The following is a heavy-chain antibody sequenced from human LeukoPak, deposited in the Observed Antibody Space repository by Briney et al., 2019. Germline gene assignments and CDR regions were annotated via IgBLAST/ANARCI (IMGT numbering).Heavy chain of an antibody. CDR3: ARQEGPDY. CDR1: GFTFSSYG. CDR2: ISGSGAST. J-gene: IGHJ4*02. V-gene: IGHV3-23*01. Sequence: GGTLRLSCAASGFTFSSYGMIWVRQAPGRGLEWVSAISGSGASTYYTDSVKGRFTISRDNSRNTLYLQMNSLRAEDTAVYYCARQEGPDYWGQGTLVTVSS.